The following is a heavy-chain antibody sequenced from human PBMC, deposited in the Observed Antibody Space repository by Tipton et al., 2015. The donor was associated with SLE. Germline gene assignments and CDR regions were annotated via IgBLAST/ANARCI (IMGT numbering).Heavy chain of an antibody. CDR1: GFTFSNYG. D-gene: IGHD1-26*01. J-gene: IGHJ6*03. Sequence: SLRLSCAASGFTFSNYGMHWVRQAPGKGLEWVAVIWYDGSNKDYADSVKGRFTISRDNSKNTLYLQMNGLRAEDTAIYYCVKDREGYYYFMDVWGKGTTVTVSS. CDR3: VKDREGYYYFMDV. V-gene: IGHV3-33*06. CDR2: IWYDGSNK.